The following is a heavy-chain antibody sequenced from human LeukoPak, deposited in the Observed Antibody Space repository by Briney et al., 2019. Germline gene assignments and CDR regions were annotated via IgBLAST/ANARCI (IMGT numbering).Heavy chain of an antibody. CDR3: AKAGDCSSTSCSNTFFDY. Sequence: PGGSLRLSCAASTFTFSNYGMHWVRQAPGKGLEWVAVIRNDGSNKYYADSVKGRFTISRDNSKNTLYLQMNSLRAEDTAVYYCAKAGDCSSTSCSNTFFDYWGQGTLVTVSS. V-gene: IGHV3-30*02. CDR2: IRNDGSNK. CDR1: TFTFSNYG. D-gene: IGHD2-2*01. J-gene: IGHJ4*02.